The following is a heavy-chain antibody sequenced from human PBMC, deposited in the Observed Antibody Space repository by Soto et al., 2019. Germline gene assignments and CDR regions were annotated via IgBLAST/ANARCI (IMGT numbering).Heavy chain of an antibody. D-gene: IGHD2-15*01. CDR2: IIGSGTST. CDR1: GFTFSNYA. J-gene: IGHJ4*02. V-gene: IGHV3-23*01. Sequence: EVQLLESGGGLVQPGGSLRLSCAASGFTFSNYAMTWVRQAPGKGLDWVSCIIGSGTSTSYADSVKGRFTISRDNSKNTLYLQMNSLKDEDTGIYYCAEDRSNLASGRYCSDYWGQGTLVTGSS. CDR3: AEDRSNLASGRYCSDY.